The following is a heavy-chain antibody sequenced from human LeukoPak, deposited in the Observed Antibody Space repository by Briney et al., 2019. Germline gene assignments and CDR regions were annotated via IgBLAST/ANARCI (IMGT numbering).Heavy chain of an antibody. V-gene: IGHV1-2*02. CDR3: ARSVGLAGYYFDY. CDR2: INPNSGGT. D-gene: IGHD6-19*01. Sequence: ASVKVSCKASGYTFTGYYTHWVRQAPGQGLEWMGWINPNSGGTNYAQKFQGRVTMTRDTSISTAYMELSRLRSDDTAVYYCARSVGLAGYYFDYWGQGTLVTVSS. J-gene: IGHJ4*02. CDR1: GYTFTGYY.